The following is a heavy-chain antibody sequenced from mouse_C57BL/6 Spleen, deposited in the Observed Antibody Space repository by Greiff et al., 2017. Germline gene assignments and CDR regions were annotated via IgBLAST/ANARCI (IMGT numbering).Heavy chain of an antibody. J-gene: IGHJ2*01. V-gene: IGHV1-82*01. CDR3: ARGHYFDY. CDR2: IYPGDGDT. CDR1: GYAFSSSW. Sequence: QVQLQQSGPELVKPGASVKISCKASGYAFSSSWMNWVKQRPGKGLEWIGRIYPGDGDTNYNGKFKGKATLTADKSSSTAYMQLSSLTSEDSAVYFCARGHYFDYWGQGTTLTVSS.